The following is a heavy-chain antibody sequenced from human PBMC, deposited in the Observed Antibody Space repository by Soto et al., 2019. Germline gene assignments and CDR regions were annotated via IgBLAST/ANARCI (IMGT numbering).Heavy chain of an antibody. CDR1: GFTFSSYG. Sequence: QVQLVESGGGVVQPGRSLRLSCAASGFTFSSYGMHWVRQAPGKGLEWVAVISYDGSNKYYADSVKGRFTISRDNSKNTLYLQMNSLRAEDTAVYYCAKDWDTTVTTFYTLGGQGTLVTVSS. CDR2: ISYDGSNK. D-gene: IGHD4-17*01. J-gene: IGHJ4*02. V-gene: IGHV3-30*18. CDR3: AKDWDTTVTTFYTL.